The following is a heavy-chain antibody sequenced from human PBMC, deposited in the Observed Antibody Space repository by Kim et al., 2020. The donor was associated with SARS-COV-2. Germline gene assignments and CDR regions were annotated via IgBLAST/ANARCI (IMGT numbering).Heavy chain of an antibody. D-gene: IGHD2-2*01. CDR3: AREDIVVVPAARGGYYYYGMDV. Sequence: SETLSLTCTVSGGSISSYYWSWIRQPAGKGLEWIGRIYTSGSTNYNPSLKSRVTMSVDTSKNQFSLKLSSVTAADTAVYYCAREDIVVVPAARGGYYYYGMDVWGLGTTVTVSS. CDR2: IYTSGST. V-gene: IGHV4-4*07. J-gene: IGHJ6*02. CDR1: GGSISSYY.